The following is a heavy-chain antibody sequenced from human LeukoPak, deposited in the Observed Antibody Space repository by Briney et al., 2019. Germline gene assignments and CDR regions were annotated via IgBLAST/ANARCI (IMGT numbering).Heavy chain of an antibody. Sequence: PSQTLSLTCAVSGGSISSGGYSWSWIRQPPGKGLEWIGYIYHSGSTYYNPSLKSRVTISVDTSKNQFSLKLSSVTAADTAVYYCARGGRYGSGSYYNGVIQIRTYYFDYWGQGTLVTVSS. D-gene: IGHD3-10*01. CDR3: ARGGRYGSGSYYNGVIQIRTYYFDY. J-gene: IGHJ4*02. CDR2: IYHSGST. V-gene: IGHV4-30-2*01. CDR1: GGSISSGGYS.